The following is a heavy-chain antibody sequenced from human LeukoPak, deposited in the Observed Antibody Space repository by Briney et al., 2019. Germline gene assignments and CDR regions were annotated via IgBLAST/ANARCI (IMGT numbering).Heavy chain of an antibody. D-gene: IGHD3-3*01. CDR2: IIPTFGTA. CDR3: ARAKAGRGFWSGYYQDYYFDY. V-gene: IGHV1-69*13. CDR1: GGTFSSYA. Sequence: ASVKVSCKASGGTFSSYAISWVRQAPGQGLEWMGGIIPTFGTANYAQKFQGRVTITADEPTSTAYMELSSLRSEDTAVYYCARAKAGRGFWSGYYQDYYFDYWGQGTLVTVSS. J-gene: IGHJ4*02.